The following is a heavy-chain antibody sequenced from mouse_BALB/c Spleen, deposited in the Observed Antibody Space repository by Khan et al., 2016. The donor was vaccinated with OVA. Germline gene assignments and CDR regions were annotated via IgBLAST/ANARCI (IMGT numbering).Heavy chain of an antibody. CDR1: GYSFTSYY. D-gene: IGHD2-2*01. CDR2: VDPFSGGT. J-gene: IGHJ3*01. Sequence: EVQRVESGPELMKPGASVKISCKASGYSFTSYYLHWVMQSHGESLEWIGYVDPFSGGTTYNQKFRGKATLTVDKSSSTAYMHLSNMTSEDSAVYYCTRHGYVAWFTYWGQGTLVTVSA. V-gene: IGHV1S135*01. CDR3: TRHGYVAWFTY.